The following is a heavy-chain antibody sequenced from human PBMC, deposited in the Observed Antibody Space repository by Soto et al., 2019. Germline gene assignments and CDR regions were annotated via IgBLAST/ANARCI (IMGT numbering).Heavy chain of an antibody. CDR3: ARDNCASPIPLYFDS. CDR2: ISAYNGNT. J-gene: IGHJ4*02. D-gene: IGHD1-20*01. CDR1: GYTFTSYG. Sequence: QVPLVQSGAEVKKPGASVKVSCAASGYTFTSYGISWVRQAPGQVLEWIGGISAYNGNTNYAQKLQGRITMTTDTSTSTAYMERRSLRSDDTAVYYCARDNCASPIPLYFDSLGQGTLVTVSS. V-gene: IGHV1-18*01.